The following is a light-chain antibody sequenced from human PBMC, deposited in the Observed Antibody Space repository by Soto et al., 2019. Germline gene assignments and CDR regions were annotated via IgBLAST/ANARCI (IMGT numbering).Light chain of an antibody. Sequence: HSVLTQPRSVSGSPGQSVTISCTGTSSDVGGYNYVSWYQQHPGKAPKLMIYDVSKRPSGVPDRFSGSKSGNTASLTISWLQAEDEADYYCCSYAGSYTWVFGGGTKLTVL. CDR1: SSDVGGYNY. CDR3: CSYAGSYTWV. V-gene: IGLV2-11*01. J-gene: IGLJ3*02. CDR2: DVS.